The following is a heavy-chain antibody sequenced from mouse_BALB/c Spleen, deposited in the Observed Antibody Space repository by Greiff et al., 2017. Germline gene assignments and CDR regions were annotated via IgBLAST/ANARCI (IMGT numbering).Heavy chain of an antibody. CDR2: ISYDGSN. J-gene: IGHJ3*01. Sequence: EVHLVESGPGLVKPSQSLSLTCSVTGYSITSGYYWNWIRQFPGNKLEWMGYISYDGSNNYNPSLKNRISITRDTSKNQFFLKLNSVTTEDTATYYCARGELTGRAWFAYWGQGTLVTVSA. D-gene: IGHD4-1*01. CDR3: ARGELTGRAWFAY. CDR1: GYSITSGYY. V-gene: IGHV3-6*02.